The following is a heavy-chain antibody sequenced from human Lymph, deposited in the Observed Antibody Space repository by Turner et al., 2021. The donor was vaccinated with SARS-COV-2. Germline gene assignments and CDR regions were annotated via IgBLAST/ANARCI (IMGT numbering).Heavy chain of an antibody. CDR2: IWYDGSNK. J-gene: IGHJ3*02. Sequence: QVQLVESGGGVVQPGRSLRLSCAASGFTFSHYGIHWVRQAPGKGLEWVAVIWYDGSNKYYADSVKGRFTISRDNSKNTLYLQMNSLRAEDTAVYYCAREGYFYDTSRAFDIWGQGTMVTVSS. CDR1: GFTFSHYG. CDR3: AREGYFYDTSRAFDI. V-gene: IGHV3-33*01. D-gene: IGHD3-22*01.